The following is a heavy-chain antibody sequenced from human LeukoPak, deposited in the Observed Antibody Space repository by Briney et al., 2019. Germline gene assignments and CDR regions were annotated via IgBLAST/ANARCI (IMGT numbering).Heavy chain of an antibody. CDR2: INGYNGYT. CDR3: ARDGGTYYYFDH. Sequence: ASVKVSCKASGYTFSDYGISWLRQAPGQGLEWMGWINGYNGYTSYGQNFQGRVTVTTDTSTNTAYMELRSLRYDDTAIYYCARDGGTYYYFDHWGQGTLVTVSS. D-gene: IGHD1-26*01. V-gene: IGHV1-18*01. CDR1: GYTFSDYG. J-gene: IGHJ4*02.